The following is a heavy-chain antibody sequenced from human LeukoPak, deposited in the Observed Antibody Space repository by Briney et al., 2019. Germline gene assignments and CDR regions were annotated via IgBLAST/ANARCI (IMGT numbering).Heavy chain of an antibody. Sequence: ASVKVSCKASGYTFISYGINWVLQATGQGLEWMGWMNPNSGITGYAQKFQGRVSMTRNTSISTAYMELSSLKSEDTAVYYCARGLYYYDSNGRTPYDYWGQGTLVTVSS. CDR1: GYTFISYG. J-gene: IGHJ4*02. V-gene: IGHV1-8*01. CDR2: MNPNSGIT. D-gene: IGHD3-22*01. CDR3: ARGLYYYDSNGRTPYDY.